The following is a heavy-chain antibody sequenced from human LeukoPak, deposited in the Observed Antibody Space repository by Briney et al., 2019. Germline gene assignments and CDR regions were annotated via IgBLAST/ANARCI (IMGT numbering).Heavy chain of an antibody. V-gene: IGHV3-30*02. CDR3: ANPGDSSYD. J-gene: IGHJ4*02. CDR1: GFTFRRYG. D-gene: IGHD5-12*01. Sequence: PGGSLRLPCAASGFTFRRYGVHWVRQAPGKGLEGVAFIRYDGSNKYYADAVKSRFTISRDNSKNTLYLQMNSLRAEDTAVYYSANPGDSSYDWGQGTLVTVSS. CDR2: IRYDGSNK.